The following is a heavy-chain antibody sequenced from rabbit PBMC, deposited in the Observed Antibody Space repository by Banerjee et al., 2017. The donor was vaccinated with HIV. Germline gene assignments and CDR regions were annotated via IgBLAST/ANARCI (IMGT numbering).Heavy chain of an antibody. Sequence: QSLEESGGDLVKPGASLTLTCAASGFSFSGSYWICWVRQAPGKGLEWIACIDAGYRGRTYYASWAKGRFTISKTSSTTVTLQMTSLTAADTATYFCARDAISGGYYFGLWGPGTLVTVS. CDR1: GFSFSGSYW. CDR3: ARDAISGGYYFGL. J-gene: IGHJ4*01. D-gene: IGHD1-1*01. CDR2: IDAGYRGRT. V-gene: IGHV1S40*01.